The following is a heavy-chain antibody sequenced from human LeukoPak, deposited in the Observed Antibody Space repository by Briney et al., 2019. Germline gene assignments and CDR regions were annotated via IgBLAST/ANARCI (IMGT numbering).Heavy chain of an antibody. CDR3: ARGYSSSWYYFDY. J-gene: IGHJ4*02. D-gene: IGHD6-13*01. Sequence: SETLSLTCTVSGGSISSYYWSWIRQLPGKVLEWIVYIYYSGSTHYNPSLRSRVTISVDTSKNQFSLKLSSVTAADTAVYYCARGYSSSWYYFDYWGQGTLVTVSS. CDR1: GGSISSYY. CDR2: IYYSGST. V-gene: IGHV4-59*08.